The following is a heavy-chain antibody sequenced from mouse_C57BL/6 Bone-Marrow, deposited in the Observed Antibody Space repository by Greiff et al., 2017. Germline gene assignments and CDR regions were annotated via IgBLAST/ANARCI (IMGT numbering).Heavy chain of an antibody. D-gene: IGHD2-4*01. CDR2: IGNKANNHAT. J-gene: IGHJ3*01. CDR1: GFTFSDAW. CDR3: TGYDYGWGFAY. Sequence: EVQLVESGGGLVQPGGSMKLSCAASGFTFSDAWMDWVRQFPEKGLEWVAEIGNKANNHATYYAESVKGRLTISSDDSKSSVYRQMNSLRAEDTGMYYCTGYDYGWGFAYWGQGTLVTVSA. V-gene: IGHV6-6*01.